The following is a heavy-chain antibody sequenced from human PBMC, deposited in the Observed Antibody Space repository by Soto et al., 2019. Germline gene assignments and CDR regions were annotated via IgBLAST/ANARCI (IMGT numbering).Heavy chain of an antibody. Sequence: SETLSLTCTVSGGSIGSYYWSWIRQPPGKGLEWIGYMYYSGSTNYNPSLKSRVTISVDTSKNQFSLKLSSVTAADTAVYFCVRGANWFDPWGQGTLVTVSS. CDR1: GGSIGSYY. CDR2: MYYSGST. J-gene: IGHJ5*02. CDR3: VRGANWFDP. V-gene: IGHV4-59*01.